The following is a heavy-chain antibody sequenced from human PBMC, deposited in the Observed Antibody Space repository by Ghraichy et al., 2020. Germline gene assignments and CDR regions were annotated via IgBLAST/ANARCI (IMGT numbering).Heavy chain of an antibody. CDR1: GFTFSSYS. Sequence: GESLNISCAASGFTFSSYSMNWVRQAPGKGLEWVSYISSSSSTIYYADSVKGRFTISRDNAKNSLYLQMNSLRDEDTAVYYCARENRARLSWNDYWGQGTLVTVSS. CDR2: ISSSSSTI. J-gene: IGHJ4*02. V-gene: IGHV3-48*02. CDR3: ARENRARLSWNDY. D-gene: IGHD6-6*01.